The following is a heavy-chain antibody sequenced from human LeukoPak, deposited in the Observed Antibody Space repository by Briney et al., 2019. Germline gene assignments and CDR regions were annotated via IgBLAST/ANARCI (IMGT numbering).Heavy chain of an antibody. D-gene: IGHD6-19*01. CDR3: ARGGLYSSGWYRNKPFDY. Sequence: GASVKVSCKASGGTFSSYAISWVRQAPGQGLEWMGRIIPILGIANYAQKFQGRVTITADKSTSTAYMELSSLRSEDTAVYYCARGGLYSSGWYRNKPFDYWGQGTLVTVSS. CDR1: GGTFSSYA. CDR2: IIPILGIA. J-gene: IGHJ4*02. V-gene: IGHV1-69*04.